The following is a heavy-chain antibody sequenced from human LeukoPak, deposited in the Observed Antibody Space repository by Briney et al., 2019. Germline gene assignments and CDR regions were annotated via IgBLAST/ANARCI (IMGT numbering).Heavy chain of an antibody. CDR3: ARTTEGYCRSTSCYGFYYSYYMDV. CDR2: INHSGST. D-gene: IGHD2-2*01. Sequence: SETLSLTCAVYSESFSTYYWNWIRQPPGKGLEWIGEINHSGSTTYNPSLKSRVTISVDTSKNQFSLKLNSVTAADTAVYYCARTTEGYCRSTSCYGFYYSYYMDVWGKGTTVTISS. J-gene: IGHJ6*03. V-gene: IGHV4-34*01. CDR1: SESFSTYY.